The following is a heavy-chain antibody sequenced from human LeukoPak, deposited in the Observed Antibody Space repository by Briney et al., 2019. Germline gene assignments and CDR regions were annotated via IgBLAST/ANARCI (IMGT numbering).Heavy chain of an antibody. J-gene: IGHJ4*02. CDR1: GGSISSYY. D-gene: IGHD1-26*01. Sequence: PSETLSLTCTVSGGSISSYYWSWLRQPPGKGLEWIGYIYYSGSTNYNPSLKSRVTISVDTSKNQFSLKLSSVTAADTAVYYCARFGVGAVDYWGQGTLVTVSS. CDR2: IYYSGST. V-gene: IGHV4-59*01. CDR3: ARFGVGAVDY.